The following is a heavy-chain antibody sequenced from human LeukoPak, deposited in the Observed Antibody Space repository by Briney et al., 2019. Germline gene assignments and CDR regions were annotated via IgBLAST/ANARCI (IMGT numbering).Heavy chain of an antibody. Sequence: SETLSLTCTVSGGSISSYYWSWIRQPPGKGLEWIGYIYYSGSTNYNPSLKSRVTISVDTSKNQFSLKLSSVTAADTAVYYCARRAAGMGFHGDHAFDIWGQGTMVTVSS. D-gene: IGHD6-13*01. V-gene: IGHV4-59*08. J-gene: IGHJ3*02. CDR1: GGSISSYY. CDR3: ARRAAGMGFHGDHAFDI. CDR2: IYYSGST.